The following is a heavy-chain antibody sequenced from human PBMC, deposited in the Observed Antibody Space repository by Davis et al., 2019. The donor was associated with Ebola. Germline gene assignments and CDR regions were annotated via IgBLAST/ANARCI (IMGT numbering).Heavy chain of an antibody. CDR3: ARIRRSENGDL. CDR1: GGSISSGDYY. Sequence: MPSETLSLTCPVSGGSISSGDYYWSWIRQHPEKGLEWIGYIYYSGTTYYNPSLKSRVTISRDTSKNQFSLKLSSVTAADTAVYYCARIRRSENGDLWGRGTLVTVSS. CDR2: IYYSGTT. V-gene: IGHV4-31*03. D-gene: IGHD3-3*01. J-gene: IGHJ2*01.